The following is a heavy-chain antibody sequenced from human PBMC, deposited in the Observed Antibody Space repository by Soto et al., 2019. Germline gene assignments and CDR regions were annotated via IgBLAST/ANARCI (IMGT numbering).Heavy chain of an antibody. V-gene: IGHV3-30*18. J-gene: IGHJ4*02. CDR2: ISYDGSNK. CDR3: AKPLGATFYYFDY. Sequence: PGGSLRLSCAASGFTFSSYGMHWVRQAPGKGLEWVAVISYDGSNKYYADSVKGRFTISRDNSKNTLYLQMNSLRAEDTAVYYCAKPLGATFYYFDYWGQGTLVTVSS. CDR1: GFTFSSYG. D-gene: IGHD1-26*01.